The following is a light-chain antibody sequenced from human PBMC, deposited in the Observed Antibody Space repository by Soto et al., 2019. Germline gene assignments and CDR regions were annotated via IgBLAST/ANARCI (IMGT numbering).Light chain of an antibody. CDR3: QQYNSWPLT. CDR1: QSISTN. Sequence: EIVMTQSPATLPVSPGERVTLSCTASQSISTNLAWYQHKPGQAPRLVIYDIFTRATGVPTRISGSGSGTEFTLTISSLQSEDFAVYYCQQYNSWPLTFGGGTKVDIK. J-gene: IGKJ4*01. V-gene: IGKV3D-15*01. CDR2: DIF.